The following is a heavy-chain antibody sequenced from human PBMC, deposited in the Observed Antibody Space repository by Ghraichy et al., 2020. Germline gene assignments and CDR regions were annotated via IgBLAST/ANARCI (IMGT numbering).Heavy chain of an antibody. D-gene: IGHD2-2*01. J-gene: IGHJ6*02. Sequence: GGSLRLSCAASGFTFSRYAMRLVRQAPGKGLEWGSAFSGSGGSTYYADSVKGRFTISRDNSKNTLYLQMNSLRAEDTAVYYCAMVVVPAATPYSGMDVWGQGTTVTVAS. V-gene: IGHV3-23*01. CDR2: FSGSGGST. CDR3: AMVVVPAATPYSGMDV. CDR1: GFTFSRYA.